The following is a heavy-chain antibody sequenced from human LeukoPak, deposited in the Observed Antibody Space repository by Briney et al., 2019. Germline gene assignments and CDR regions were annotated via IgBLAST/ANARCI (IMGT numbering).Heavy chain of an antibody. CDR1: GFTLSRYW. CDR3: TTVLSSNRYYLCDY. CDR2: ISPDGSTT. D-gene: IGHD3-10*01. Sequence: GGSLRLSCAASGFTLSRYWMHWVRQAPGKGLMWVSRISPDGSTTLYADSVKGRFTISRDNAKNTLYLQMNSLGAEDTAVYYCTTVLSSNRYYLCDYWGQGTLVTVSS. V-gene: IGHV3-74*03. J-gene: IGHJ4*02.